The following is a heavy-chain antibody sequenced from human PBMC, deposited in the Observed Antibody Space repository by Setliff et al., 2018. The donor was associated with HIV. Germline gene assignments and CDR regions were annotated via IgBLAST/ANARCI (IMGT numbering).Heavy chain of an antibody. D-gene: IGHD3-22*01. J-gene: IGHJ4*01. V-gene: IGHV1-2*02. CDR1: GYTFTGYY. CDR2: INPDSGGT. CDR3: TRGDSSGYFEY. Sequence: GASVKVSCKASGYTFTGYYMHWVRQAPGQGLEWMGWINPDSGGTNYAQKFQGRVTMTRDTSISTVYMELSRLRSDDTAVYYFTRGDSSGYFEYWGHGTLVTVSS.